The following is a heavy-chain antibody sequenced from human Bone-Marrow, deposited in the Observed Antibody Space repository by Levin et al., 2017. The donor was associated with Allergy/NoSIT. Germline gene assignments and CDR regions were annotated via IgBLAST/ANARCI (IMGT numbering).Heavy chain of an antibody. CDR3: ARLREATVPTTLDY. Sequence: GESLKISCKGSGYSFTTYWIAWVRQMPGKGLDWMGIIYPRDSDTRYSPSFQGQVTISADKSISTAYVQWSSLRASDAAIYYCARLREATVPTTLDYWGQGTLVTVSS. CDR2: IYPRDSDT. CDR1: GYSFTTYW. V-gene: IGHV5-51*01. D-gene: IGHD4-17*01. J-gene: IGHJ4*02.